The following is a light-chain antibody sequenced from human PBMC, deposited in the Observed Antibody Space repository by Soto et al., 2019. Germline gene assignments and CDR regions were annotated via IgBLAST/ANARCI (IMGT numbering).Light chain of an antibody. V-gene: IGKV1-9*01. CDR1: QGISSR. CDR2: AAS. CDR3: QQVNSYPLT. J-gene: IGKJ4*01. Sequence: DIQLTQSPSFLSASVGDRVTITCRASQGISSRLGWYQEKPGKAPKLLIHAASTLQSGVPSRFSGSGSGTEFTLTISSLQPEDFATYYCQQVNSYPLTFGGGTKVEIK.